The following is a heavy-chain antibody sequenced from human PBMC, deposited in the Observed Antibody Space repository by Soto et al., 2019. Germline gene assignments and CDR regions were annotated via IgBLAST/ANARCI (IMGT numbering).Heavy chain of an antibody. V-gene: IGHV3-74*01. CDR1: GFTFSEYW. D-gene: IGHD4-17*01. CDR3: ASSATLTTFD. CDR2: TNRDGSST. Sequence: GGSLRLSCAASGFTFSEYWMQWVRQAPGKGLVWVSRTNRDGSSTRYADSVKGRFTMSRDNAKNTVYLQMNDLRAEDTGVYYCASSATLTTFDWGQGTPVTVSS. J-gene: IGHJ4*02.